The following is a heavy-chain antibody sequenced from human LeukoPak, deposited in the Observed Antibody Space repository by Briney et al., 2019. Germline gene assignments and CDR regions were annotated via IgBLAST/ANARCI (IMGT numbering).Heavy chain of an antibody. CDR3: ARATPGLWYYYYYMDV. D-gene: IGHD2/OR15-2a*01. V-gene: IGHV4-4*07. CDR1: GGSISSYY. CDR2: IYTTGST. Sequence: PSETLSLTCTVSGGSISSYYWSWIRQPAGKGLEWIGRIYTTGSTNYNPSLKSRVTMSVDTSKNQFSLKLSSVTAADTAVYYCARATPGLWYYYYYMDVWGKGTRSPSP. J-gene: IGHJ6*03.